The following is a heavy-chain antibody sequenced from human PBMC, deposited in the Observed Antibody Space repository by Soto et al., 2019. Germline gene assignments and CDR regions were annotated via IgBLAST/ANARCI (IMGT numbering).Heavy chain of an antibody. V-gene: IGHV1-8*01. J-gene: IGHJ5*02. Sequence: QVPLVQSGAEVKKPGASVKVSCKASGYTFTSYDINWVREATGQGLEWMGWMNPNSGNTGYAQKFQGRVTMTRNTPISTAYMELSSLRSQDTAVYYCARFPYFSSTSCSDDWFDPWGQGTLVTLSS. CDR1: GYTFTSYD. CDR2: MNPNSGNT. CDR3: ARFPYFSSTSCSDDWFDP. D-gene: IGHD2-2*01.